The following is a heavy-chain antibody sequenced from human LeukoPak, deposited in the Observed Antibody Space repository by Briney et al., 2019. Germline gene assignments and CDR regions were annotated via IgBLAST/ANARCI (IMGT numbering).Heavy chain of an antibody. Sequence: ASVKVSCKASGHTFTSYYMHWLRQAPGQGLEWMGIINPSGGSTSYAQKFQGRVTMTRDTSTSTVYMELSSLRSEDTAVYYCARETVLTGYEAYSFDYWGQGTLVTVSS. V-gene: IGHV1-46*03. CDR2: INPSGGST. CDR3: ARETVLTGYEAYSFDY. D-gene: IGHD3-9*01. CDR1: GHTFTSYY. J-gene: IGHJ4*02.